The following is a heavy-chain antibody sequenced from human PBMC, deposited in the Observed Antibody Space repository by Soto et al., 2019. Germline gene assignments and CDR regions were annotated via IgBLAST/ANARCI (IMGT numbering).Heavy chain of an antibody. Sequence: QVQLVQSGAEVRKPGASVKVSRKASGYTFNNYFMHWVRQAPAQGLEWMGVITPSSGSTTYAQRFQLRHTMTRDTTTSTYYTAMSSLRSEETAVYVCASDLVPMWDDDGMAPGAQDRFDTWGQGTMVTVSS. J-gene: IGHJ5*02. CDR1: GYTFNNYF. CDR3: ASDLVPMWDDDGMAPGAQDRFDT. D-gene: IGHD6-6*01. CDR2: ITPSSGST. V-gene: IGHV1-46*02.